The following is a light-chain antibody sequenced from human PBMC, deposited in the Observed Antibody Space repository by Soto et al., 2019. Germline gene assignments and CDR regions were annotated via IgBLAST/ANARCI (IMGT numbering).Light chain of an antibody. Sequence: DIRLTQSPSSLSASVGDRVTITCRTSQSIDIYLNWYQQRPGQVPKLLIYAASNLQRGVPSRFSGSGSGTEFTLTISSLQPEDFATYYCQQGYSIPTFGQGTKVGIK. CDR2: AAS. J-gene: IGKJ2*01. CDR1: QSIDIY. V-gene: IGKV1-39*01. CDR3: QQGYSIPT.